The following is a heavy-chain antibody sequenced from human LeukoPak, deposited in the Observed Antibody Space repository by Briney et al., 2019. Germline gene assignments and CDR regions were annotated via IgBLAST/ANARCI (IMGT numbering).Heavy chain of an antibody. Sequence: SETLSLTCAVYGGSFSGYYWSWIRQPPGKGLEWIGEINHSGSTNYNPSLKSRVTISVDTSKNQFSLKLGSVTAADTAVYYCARGTINDFWSGYYIPSPGFDYWGQGTLVTVSS. V-gene: IGHV4-34*01. CDR2: INHSGST. CDR1: GGSFSGYY. J-gene: IGHJ4*02. D-gene: IGHD3-3*01. CDR3: ARGTINDFWSGYYIPSPGFDY.